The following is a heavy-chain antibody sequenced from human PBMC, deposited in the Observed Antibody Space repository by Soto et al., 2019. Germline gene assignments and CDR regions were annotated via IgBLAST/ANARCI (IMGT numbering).Heavy chain of an antibody. D-gene: IGHD3-3*01. CDR1: GFSLSTSGVG. CDR3: AHEYDFWSGYDY. J-gene: IGHJ4*02. Sequence: QITLKESGPTLVKPTQTLTLTCTFSGFSLSTSGVGVGWIRQPPGTALEGLALIYWDDDKRYSPSLKRRLTITKDTSKNQVVLTMTDMDPVDTDTYYCAHEYDFWSGYDYWGQGTLVTVSS. CDR2: IYWDDDK. V-gene: IGHV2-5*02.